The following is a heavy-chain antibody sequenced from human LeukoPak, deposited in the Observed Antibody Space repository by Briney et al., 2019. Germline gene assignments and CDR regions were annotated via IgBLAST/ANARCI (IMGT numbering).Heavy chain of an antibody. CDR2: ISYDGSNK. Sequence: GGSLRLSCAASGFTFSSYAMHWVRQAPGKGLEWVAVISYDGSNKYYADSVKGRFTISRDNSKNTLYLQMNSLRAEDTAVYYCARGSTIFGVDRPDFDYWGQGTLVTVSS. V-gene: IGHV3-30-3*01. CDR3: ARGSTIFGVDRPDFDY. J-gene: IGHJ4*02. D-gene: IGHD3-3*01. CDR1: GFTFSSYA.